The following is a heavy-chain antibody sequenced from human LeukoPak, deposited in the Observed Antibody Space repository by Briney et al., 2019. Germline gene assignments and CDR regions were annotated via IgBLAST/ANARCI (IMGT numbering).Heavy chain of an antibody. Sequence: GGSLRLSCAASGFTVSSNYMSWVRQAPGKGLEWVSVIYSGGSTYYADSVKGRLTISRDNSKNTLYLQMNSLRAEDTAVYYCARHYYDSSGYYPGDFDYWGQGTLVTVSS. D-gene: IGHD3-22*01. J-gene: IGHJ4*02. CDR1: GFTVSSNY. V-gene: IGHV3-53*01. CDR3: ARHYYDSSGYYPGDFDY. CDR2: IYSGGST.